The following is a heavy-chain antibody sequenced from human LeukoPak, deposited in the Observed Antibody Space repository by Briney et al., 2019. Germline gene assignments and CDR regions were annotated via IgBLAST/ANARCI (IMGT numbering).Heavy chain of an antibody. CDR3: AKGSSGYFADL. D-gene: IGHD6-19*01. J-gene: IGHJ5*02. CDR1: GFIFNNYG. CDR2: ISNDGGGI. Sequence: PGGSLRLSCAASGFIFNNYGLIWVRQAPGKGLEWVSAISNDGGGIQYAAFVEGRFTISRDNSKKTLFLHMSSLRAEDTAPYYCAKGSSGYFADLWGQGTLVTVSS. V-gene: IGHV3-23*01.